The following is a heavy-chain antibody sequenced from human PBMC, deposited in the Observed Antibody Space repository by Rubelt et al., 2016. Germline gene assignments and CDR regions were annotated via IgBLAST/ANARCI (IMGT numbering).Heavy chain of an antibody. CDR1: GGTFSSYA. D-gene: IGHD3-22*01. V-gene: IGHV1-69*04. J-gene: IGHJ4*02. CDR2: IIPILGIA. CDR3: ARDHESGSHDY. Sequence: QVQLVQSGAEVKKPGSSVKVSCKASGGTFSSYAISWVRQAPGQGLEWMGRIIPILGIANYAQKFHGRVTITADKSTSTAYLELSSLRSEDTAVYYCARDHESGSHDYWGQGTLVTVSS.